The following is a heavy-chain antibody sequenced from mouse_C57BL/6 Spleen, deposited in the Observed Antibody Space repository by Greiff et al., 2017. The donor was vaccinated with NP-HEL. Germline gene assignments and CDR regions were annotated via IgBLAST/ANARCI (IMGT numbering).Heavy chain of an antibody. CDR3: ARDGSSSFAY. J-gene: IGHJ3*01. CDR2: ISDGGSYT. CDR1: GFTFSSYA. V-gene: IGHV5-4*01. Sequence: EVKLVESGGGLVKPGGSLKLSCAASGFTFSSYAMSWVRQTPEKRLEWVATISDGGSYTYYPDNVKGRFTIYRDNAKDNLYLQRSHLKSEDTAMYYCARDGSSSFAYWGQGTLVTVSA. D-gene: IGHD1-1*01.